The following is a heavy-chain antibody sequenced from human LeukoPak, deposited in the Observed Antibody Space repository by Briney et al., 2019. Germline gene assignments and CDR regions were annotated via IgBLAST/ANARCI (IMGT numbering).Heavy chain of an antibody. CDR1: GFTFSSYA. V-gene: IGHV3-23*01. D-gene: IGHD3-22*01. J-gene: IGHJ4*02. CDR2: ISGSGGST. Sequence: PGGSLRLSCAASGFTFSSYAMSWVRQAPGKGLEWVSAISGSGGSTYYADSVKGRFTISRDNSKNTLYLQMNSLRAEDTAVYYCNYDSSGRALYYFDYWGQGTLVTVFS. CDR3: NYDSSGRALYYFDY.